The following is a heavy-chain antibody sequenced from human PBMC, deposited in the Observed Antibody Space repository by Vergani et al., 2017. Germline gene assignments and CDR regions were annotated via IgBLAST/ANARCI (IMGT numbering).Heavy chain of an antibody. CDR3: TTDLDYYDSSGYYHFDY. CDR1: GFMFSNYW. J-gene: IGHJ4*02. CDR2: IKSKTDGGTT. V-gene: IGHV3-15*01. D-gene: IGHD3-22*01. Sequence: EVQLVESGGGLVQPGGSLRLSCAASGFMFSNYWMNWVRQAPGKGLEWVGRIKSKTDGGTTDYAAPVKGRFTISRDDSKNTLYLQMNSLKTEDTAVYYCTTDLDYYDSSGYYHFDYWGQGTLVTVSS.